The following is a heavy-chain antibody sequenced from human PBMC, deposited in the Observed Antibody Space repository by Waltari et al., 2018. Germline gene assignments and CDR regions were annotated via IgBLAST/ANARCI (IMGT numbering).Heavy chain of an antibody. Sequence: QLQLQESGPGLVKPSETLSLTCTVSAVSISSSSSYWCWLRQPHGKGLEWIGSIYYSGSTYYNPSLKSRVTISVDTSKSQFSLKLSSVTAADTAVYYCAREDYYDSSGVLDWFDPWGQGTLVTVSS. D-gene: IGHD3-22*01. CDR2: IYYSGST. V-gene: IGHV4-39*07. CDR1: AVSISSSSSY. J-gene: IGHJ5*02. CDR3: AREDYYDSSGVLDWFDP.